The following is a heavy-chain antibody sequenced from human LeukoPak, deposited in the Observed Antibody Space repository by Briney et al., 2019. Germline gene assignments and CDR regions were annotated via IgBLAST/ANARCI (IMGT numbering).Heavy chain of an antibody. J-gene: IGHJ4*02. Sequence: PSETLSLTCAVYGGSFSGYYWSWIRQPPGKGLEWIGEINHSGSTNYNPSLKSRVTISVDTSKNQFSLKLNSVTAADTAVYYCARYGSGGYLDYWGQGTLVTVSS. V-gene: IGHV4-34*01. CDR2: INHSGST. CDR3: ARYGSGGYLDY. CDR1: GGSFSGYY. D-gene: IGHD3-10*01.